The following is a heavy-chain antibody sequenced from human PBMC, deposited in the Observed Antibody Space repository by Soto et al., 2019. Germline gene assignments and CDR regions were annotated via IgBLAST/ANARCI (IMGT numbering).Heavy chain of an antibody. J-gene: IGHJ4*02. CDR2: TSYDGSNT. Sequence: QVQLVESGGGVVQPGTSLRLSCVGSGFTFRSFVIHWVRQAPGKGLEWVALTSYDGSNTYYGDSVKGRFTISRDKSKYTVDLQRDSLRVADTALYYCARWGTTGGLDFWGQGTLVIVSS. D-gene: IGHD3-16*01. CDR1: GFTFRSFV. V-gene: IGHV3-30*03. CDR3: ARWGTTGGLDF.